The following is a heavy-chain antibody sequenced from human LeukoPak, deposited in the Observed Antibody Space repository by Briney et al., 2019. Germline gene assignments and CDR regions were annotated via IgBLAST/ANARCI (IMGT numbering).Heavy chain of an antibody. Sequence: GASVKVSCKASGYIFTSYDINWVRQATGQGLEWMGWMNPNSGNTGYAQKFQGRVTMTRNTSISTAYMELSSLRSEDTAVYYCARGRDLGGYVDYWGQGTLVTVSS. CDR1: GYIFTSYD. CDR3: ARGRDLGGYVDY. D-gene: IGHD2-15*01. J-gene: IGHJ4*02. CDR2: MNPNSGNT. V-gene: IGHV1-8*01.